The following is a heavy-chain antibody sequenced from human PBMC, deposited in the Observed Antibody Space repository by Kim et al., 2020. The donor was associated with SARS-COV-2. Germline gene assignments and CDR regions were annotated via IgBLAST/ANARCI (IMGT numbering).Heavy chain of an antibody. CDR1: GYSFTSYW. J-gene: IGHJ4*02. Sequence: AASLKISCKGSGYSFTSYWISWVRQMPGKGLEWMGRIDPSDSYTNYSPSFQGHVTISADKSISTAYLQWSSLKASDTAMYYCARRGYSYGYLSTFDYWGQGTLVTVSS. CDR3: ARRGYSYGYLSTFDY. V-gene: IGHV5-10-1*01. CDR2: IDPSDSYT. D-gene: IGHD5-18*01.